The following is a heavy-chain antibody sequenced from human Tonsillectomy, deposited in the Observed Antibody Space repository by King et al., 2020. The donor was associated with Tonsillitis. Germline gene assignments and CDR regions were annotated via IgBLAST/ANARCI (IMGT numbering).Heavy chain of an antibody. CDR2: INHSGST. D-gene: IGHD2-2*01. CDR1: GGSFSGYS. Sequence: VQLQQWGAGLLKPSETLSLTCAVYGGSFSGYSWSWIRQPPGKGLEWIGEINHSGSTNYNPSLKSRVTMSVDTSKNQFSLKLSSVTAADTAVYYCATSTTYHSPACSSSSCPNWFDPWGQGTLVTVSS. V-gene: IGHV4-34*01. J-gene: IGHJ5*02. CDR3: ATSTTYHSPACSSSSCPNWFDP.